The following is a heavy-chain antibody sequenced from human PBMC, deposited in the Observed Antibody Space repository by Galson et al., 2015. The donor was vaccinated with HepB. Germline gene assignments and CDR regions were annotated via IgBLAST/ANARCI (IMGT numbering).Heavy chain of an antibody. D-gene: IGHD3-3*01. CDR2: ISYDGSNK. CDR1: GFTFSSYG. Sequence: SLRLSCAASGFTFSSYGMHWVRQAPGKGLEWVAVISYDGSNKYYADSVKGRFTISRDNSKNTLYLQMNSLRAEDTAVYYCAKAEDSITIFGVVIPMDVWGKGTTVTVSS. V-gene: IGHV3-30*18. J-gene: IGHJ6*03. CDR3: AKAEDSITIFGVVIPMDV.